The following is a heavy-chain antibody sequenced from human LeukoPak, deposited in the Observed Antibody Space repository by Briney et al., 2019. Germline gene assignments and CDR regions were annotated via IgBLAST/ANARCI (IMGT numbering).Heavy chain of an antibody. CDR2: ISGSFSDV. CDR3: SREPRHSDY. CDR1: GFTFSDSY. J-gene: IGHJ4*02. V-gene: IGHV3-11*01. Sequence: GGSLRLSCAASGFTFSDSYMTWIRQAPGKGLELLSYISGSFSDVNYIDSVRGRFTISRDNAKNSLYLHMNSLTVEGTAVYYCSREPRHSDYWGQGTLVTVSS.